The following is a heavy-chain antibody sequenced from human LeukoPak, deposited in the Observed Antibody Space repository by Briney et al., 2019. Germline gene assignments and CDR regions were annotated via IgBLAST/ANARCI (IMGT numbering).Heavy chain of an antibody. CDR3: AKSPYFYYMDV. CDR1: GFTFSSYG. J-gene: IGHJ6*03. V-gene: IGHV3-23*01. CDR2: ISGGGGNT. Sequence: GGSLRLSCAASGFTFSSYGMSWVRQAPGKGLEWVSGISGGGGNTHYADSVMGRFTISRDNSKNTLYLQMNSLRAEDTAIYYCAKSPYFYYMDVWGKGSTVTVSS.